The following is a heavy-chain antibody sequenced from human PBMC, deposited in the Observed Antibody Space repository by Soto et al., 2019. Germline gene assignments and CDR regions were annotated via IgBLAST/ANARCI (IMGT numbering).Heavy chain of an antibody. CDR2: ISDSATTM. Sequence: GSLRLSCAASGFTFSDYYMSWIRQAPGKGLEWISHISDSATTMYYADSVKGRFTISRDNARKSLFLRMNSLRAEDTAVHYCATDTEFISSGLFNTWGQGTLVTVSS. V-gene: IGHV3-11*01. D-gene: IGHD3-22*01. CDR3: ATDTEFISSGLFNT. CDR1: GFTFSDYY. J-gene: IGHJ5*02.